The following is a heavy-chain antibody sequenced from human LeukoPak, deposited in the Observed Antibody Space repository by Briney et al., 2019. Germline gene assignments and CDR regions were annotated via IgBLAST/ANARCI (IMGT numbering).Heavy chain of an antibody. CDR2: INTDGSVT. CDR3: ANSYSPPHY. Sequence: GGSLRLSCAVSGFTFSNSWMHWLRQAPGKRLVWVSRINTDGSVTTYADSVRGRFTISRDNAKNTLYLQMNSLRAEDSALYYCANSYSPPHYWGQGTLVTVSS. CDR1: GFTFSNSW. J-gene: IGHJ4*02. V-gene: IGHV3-74*01. D-gene: IGHD3-10*01.